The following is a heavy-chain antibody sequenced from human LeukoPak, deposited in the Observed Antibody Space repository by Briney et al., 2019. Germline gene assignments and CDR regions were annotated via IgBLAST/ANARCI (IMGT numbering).Heavy chain of an antibody. V-gene: IGHV3-21*01. CDR1: GFTFSSYS. Sequence: GGSLRLSCAASGFTFSSYSMNWVRQAPGKGLEWVSSISSSSSYIFYADSVKGRFTISRDYAKNSLYLQMSSLRAEDTAVYYCARDHVAAAGTDYYNYYGMDVWGQGTTVTVSS. CDR3: ARDHVAAAGTDYYNYYGMDV. D-gene: IGHD6-13*01. CDR2: ISSSSSYI. J-gene: IGHJ6*02.